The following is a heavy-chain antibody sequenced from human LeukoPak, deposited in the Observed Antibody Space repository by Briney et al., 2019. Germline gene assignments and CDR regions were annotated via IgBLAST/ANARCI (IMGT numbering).Heavy chain of an antibody. Sequence: MPGGSLRLSCAAPGFTFSSYSMNWVRQAPGKGLEWVSSISSSSSYIYYADSVKGRFTISRDNAKNTLYLQMNSLRPEDTAVYYCARDSYSSVYYYRQEVDAFDLWGKGTTVTISS. V-gene: IGHV3-21*01. CDR3: ARDSYSSVYYYRQEVDAFDL. J-gene: IGHJ6*04. CDR1: GFTFSSYS. D-gene: IGHD3-22*01. CDR2: ISSSSSYI.